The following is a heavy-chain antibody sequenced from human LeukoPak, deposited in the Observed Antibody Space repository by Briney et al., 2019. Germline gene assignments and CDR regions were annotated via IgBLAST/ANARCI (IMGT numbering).Heavy chain of an antibody. Sequence: ASVKVSCKASGYTFTSYDINWVRQAPGQGLEWMGWINPNSGDTNYPQRFQGRVALTRDTSISTAYMELSSLRADDTAVYYCARGGKSELGACDYWGQGTLLTVSS. CDR2: INPNSGDT. V-gene: IGHV1-2*02. CDR3: ARGGKSELGACDY. J-gene: IGHJ4*02. CDR1: GYTFTSYD. D-gene: IGHD7-27*01.